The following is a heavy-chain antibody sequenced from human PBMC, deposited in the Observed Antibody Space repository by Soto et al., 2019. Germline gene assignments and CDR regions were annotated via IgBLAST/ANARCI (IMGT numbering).Heavy chain of an antibody. J-gene: IGHJ4*02. CDR1: GFTFSSYE. V-gene: IGHV3-48*03. D-gene: IGHD3-22*01. CDR2: ISSSGSTI. CDR3: ARAQYYYDSSGYYLDY. Sequence: EVQLVESGGGLVQPGGSLRLSCAASGFTFSSYEMNWVRQAPGKGLEWVSYISSSGSTIYYADSVKGRFTISRDNAKNSLYLQMNSLRAEDTAVYYCARAQYYYDSSGYYLDYWGQGTLFTVSS.